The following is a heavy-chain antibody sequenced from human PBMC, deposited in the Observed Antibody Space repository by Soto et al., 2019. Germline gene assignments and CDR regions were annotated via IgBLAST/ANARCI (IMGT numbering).Heavy chain of an antibody. D-gene: IGHD2-2*03. CDR3: ARGLDIVVVPANNWFDP. CDR1: GLTFSSYE. CDR2: ISSSGSTI. V-gene: IGHV3-48*03. J-gene: IGHJ5*02. Sequence: GSLRISCAASGLTFSSYEMIWVRQAPGKGLEWVSYISSSGSTIYYEDSVKGRFTISRDNAKNSLYLQMNRLRAEDTAVYYCARGLDIVVVPANNWFDPWGQGTLVTVSS.